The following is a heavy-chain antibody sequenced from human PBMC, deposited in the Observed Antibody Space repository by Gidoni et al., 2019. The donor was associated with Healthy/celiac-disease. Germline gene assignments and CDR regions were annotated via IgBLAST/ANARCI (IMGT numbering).Heavy chain of an antibody. CDR3: ARSGDPFGGVIDYFDY. Sequence: QVQLVESGGGVVQPGRSLRLSCAASGFTFSSYAMHWVRQAPGKGLEWVAVISYDGSNKYYADSVKGRFTISRDNSKNTLYLQMNSLRAEDTAVYYCARSGDPFGGVIDYFDYWGQGTLVTVSS. D-gene: IGHD3-16*02. CDR1: GFTFSSYA. V-gene: IGHV3-30-3*01. J-gene: IGHJ4*02. CDR2: ISYDGSNK.